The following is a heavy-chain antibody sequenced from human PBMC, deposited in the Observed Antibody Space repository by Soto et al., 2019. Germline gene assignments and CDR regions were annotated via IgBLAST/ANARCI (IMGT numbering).Heavy chain of an antibody. J-gene: IGHJ6*02. CDR1: GFKISRSS. Sequence: GGSLRLSYAAFGFKISRSSMNWVRQAQGRGLECVAYISDSDCHTLYADCVNVRISVSRDNDKNSIHLQMRGPRDEDRAVYYCASYYYDSSGYDGMDVWGQGTMVTVSS. CDR3: ASYYYDSSGYDGMDV. V-gene: IGHV3-48*02. D-gene: IGHD3-22*01. CDR2: ISDSDCHT.